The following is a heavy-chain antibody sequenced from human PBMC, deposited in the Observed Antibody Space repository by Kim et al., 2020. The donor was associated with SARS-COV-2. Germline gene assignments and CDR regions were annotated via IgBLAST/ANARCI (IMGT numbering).Heavy chain of an antibody. J-gene: IGHJ4*02. V-gene: IGHV4-39*02. CDR2: LYYSGNT. CDR1: GGSISSSSHY. CDR3: ARGAVRGGYSGYDFEY. Sequence: SETLSLTCIVSGGSISSSSHYWGWIRQPPGKGLAWIGTLYYSGNTYYNPSLKSRVSLSIDTSKNQFSLRLSSVTAADTAVYYCARGAVRGGYSGYDFEYWGQGSLVAVSS. D-gene: IGHD5-12*01.